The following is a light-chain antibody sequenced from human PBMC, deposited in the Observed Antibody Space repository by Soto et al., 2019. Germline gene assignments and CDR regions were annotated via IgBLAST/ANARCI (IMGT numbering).Light chain of an antibody. CDR3: QQYNSQSSIT. J-gene: IGKJ5*01. CDR1: QSISSW. CDR2: DAS. V-gene: IGKV1-5*01. Sequence: GDRVTITCRASQSISSWLAWYQQKPGKAPKFLIYDASNLESEVPSRFSGSGSGTEFTLTISSLQPDDFATYYCQQYNSQSSITFGQGTRLEI.